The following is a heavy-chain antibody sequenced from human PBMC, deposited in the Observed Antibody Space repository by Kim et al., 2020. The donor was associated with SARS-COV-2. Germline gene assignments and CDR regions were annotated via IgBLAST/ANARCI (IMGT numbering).Heavy chain of an antibody. CDR2: VIPVLGTA. Sequence: SVKVSCKASEDTSTAYAFTWVRQAPGQGLEWMGRVIPVLGTAVYAQRFEGRVTFTADRSTNTAYMELSRLTSEDTALYYCARELVLLSNAFDVWGQGTMVTVSS. J-gene: IGHJ3*01. V-gene: IGHV1-69*04. D-gene: IGHD3-10*01. CDR1: EDTSTAYA. CDR3: ARELVLLSNAFDV.